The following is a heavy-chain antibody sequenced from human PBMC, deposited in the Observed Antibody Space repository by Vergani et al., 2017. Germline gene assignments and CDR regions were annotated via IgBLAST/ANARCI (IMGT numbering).Heavy chain of an antibody. Sequence: QVQLVESGGGVVQPGRSLRLSCAASGFTFSSYAMHWVRQAPGKGLEWVAVISYDGSNKYYADSVKGRFTISRDNSKNTLYLQMNSLRAEDTAGYYCGRGRGLYLDSSGPRCFDYWGPGTLVNVSS. CDR1: GFTFSSYA. D-gene: IGHD3-22*01. CDR3: GRGRGLYLDSSGPRCFDY. CDR2: ISYDGSNK. V-gene: IGHV3-30-3*01. J-gene: IGHJ4*02.